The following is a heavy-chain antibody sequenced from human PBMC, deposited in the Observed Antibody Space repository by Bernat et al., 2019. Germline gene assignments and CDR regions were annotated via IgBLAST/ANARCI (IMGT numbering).Heavy chain of an antibody. D-gene: IGHD6-13*01. V-gene: IGHV3-23*04. CDR1: GFTFSSYA. CDR2: ISHNGGGA. Sequence: VQLVESGGGVVQPGGSLRLSCAASGFTFSSYAMTWVRQAPGKGLEWVSSISHNGGGAYYADSVKGRFTTSRDNTKNTLYLQISSLRAEDTAVYYCGKDREQKLRRCPYDHWGQGTLVTVSS. CDR3: GKDREQKLRRCPYDH. J-gene: IGHJ5*02.